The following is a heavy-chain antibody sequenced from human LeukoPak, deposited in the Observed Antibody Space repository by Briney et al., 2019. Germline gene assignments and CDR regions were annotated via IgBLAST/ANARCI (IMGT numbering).Heavy chain of an antibody. J-gene: IGHJ4*02. CDR2: TSSSDAGT. CDR3: AKAPVTSCRGAYCYPFDS. V-gene: IGHV3-23*01. Sequence: PGGSLRLSCTASGFTFGDYVMSWVRQTPGKGLEWVAATSSSDAGTYHADSVRGRFTISRDNSKNTLYLQMNSLRAEDAAVYFCAKAPVTSCRGAYCYPFDSWGQGTLVTVSS. D-gene: IGHD2-21*01. CDR1: GFTFGDYV.